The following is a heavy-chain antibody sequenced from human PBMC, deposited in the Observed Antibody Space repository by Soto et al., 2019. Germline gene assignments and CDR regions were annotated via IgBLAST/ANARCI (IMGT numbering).Heavy chain of an antibody. V-gene: IGHV3-23*01. D-gene: IGHD1-20*01. Sequence: GSLRLSCASSGLTFTTSAVTLSRQAPGKGLEWVSAITASGGSTYYADSVKGRFTISRDNSKNTLFLQMNSLRVEDTAVYYCAFFFEEEDGIRCYGLAMDVLRKGTSVTVSS. CDR2: ITASGGST. CDR1: GLTFTTSA. CDR3: AFFFEEEDGIRCYGLAMDV. J-gene: IGHJ6*01.